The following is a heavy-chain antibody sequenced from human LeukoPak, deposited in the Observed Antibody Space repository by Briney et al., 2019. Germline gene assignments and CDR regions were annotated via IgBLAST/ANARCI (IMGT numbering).Heavy chain of an antibody. CDR2: IYLNNSGT. D-gene: IGHD2-2*01. CDR1: GDTFSDYF. J-gene: IGHJ4*02. CDR3: AREADCSGSSCYSQFLDY. Sequence: ASVKVSCKPSGDTFSDYFIHWVRHAPGQGLEWMGLIYLNNSGTNYAQKSQGRVTMTRGTSINTAYMNLSRLRSNATAVYYCAREADCSGSSCYSQFLDYWGQGTLVTVSS. V-gene: IGHV1-2*02.